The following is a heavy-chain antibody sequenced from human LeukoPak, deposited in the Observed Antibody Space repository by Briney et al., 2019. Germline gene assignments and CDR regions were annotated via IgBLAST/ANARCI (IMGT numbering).Heavy chain of an antibody. Sequence: SETLSLTCAVYGGSFSCYYWSWIRQPPGKGLEWIGEINHSGSTNYNPSLKSRVTISVDTSKNQFSLKLSSVTAADTAVYYCARLAAAYDAFDIWGQGTMVTVSS. CDR1: GGSFSCYY. J-gene: IGHJ3*02. CDR3: ARLAAAYDAFDI. D-gene: IGHD6-13*01. V-gene: IGHV4-34*01. CDR2: INHSGST.